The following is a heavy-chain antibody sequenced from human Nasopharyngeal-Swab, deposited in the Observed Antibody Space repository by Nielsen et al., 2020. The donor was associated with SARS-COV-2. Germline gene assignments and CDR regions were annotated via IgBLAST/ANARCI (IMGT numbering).Heavy chain of an antibody. CDR3: AKSKGMADAFDI. Sequence: GESLKISCAASGFTFSSYAMSWVRQAPGKGLERVSAISGSGGSTYYADSVKGRFTISRDNSKNTLYLQMNSLRAEDTAVYYCAKSKGMADAFDIWGQGTMVTVSS. D-gene: IGHD5-24*01. V-gene: IGHV3-23*01. J-gene: IGHJ3*02. CDR1: GFTFSSYA. CDR2: ISGSGGST.